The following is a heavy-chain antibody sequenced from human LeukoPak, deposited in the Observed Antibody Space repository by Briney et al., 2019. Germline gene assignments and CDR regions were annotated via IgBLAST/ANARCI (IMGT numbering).Heavy chain of an antibody. CDR2: INSDGSST. V-gene: IGHV3-74*01. CDR3: ARGDSGYDFVLYYYGMDA. Sequence: GGSLRLSCAASGFTFSSYWMHWVRQAPGKGLVWVSRINSDGSSTSYADSVKGRFTISRDNAKNTLYLQMNSLRAEDTAVYYCARGDSGYDFVLYYYGMDAWGQGTTVTVSS. CDR1: GFTFSSYW. J-gene: IGHJ6*02. D-gene: IGHD5-12*01.